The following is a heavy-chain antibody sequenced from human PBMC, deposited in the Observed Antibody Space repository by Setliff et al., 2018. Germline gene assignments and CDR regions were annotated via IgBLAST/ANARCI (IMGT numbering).Heavy chain of an antibody. D-gene: IGHD1-26*01. J-gene: IGHJ4*02. Sequence: PGGSLRLSCAASGFTFRSYSMNWVRQAPGKGLEWVSYISSSANTICYADSVRGRFTISRDNARNSLYLEMNSLRADDMAVYYCARSGSYRVDYWGQGTLVTVSS. CDR2: ISSSANTI. CDR3: ARSGSYRVDY. CDR1: GFTFRSYS. V-gene: IGHV3-48*01.